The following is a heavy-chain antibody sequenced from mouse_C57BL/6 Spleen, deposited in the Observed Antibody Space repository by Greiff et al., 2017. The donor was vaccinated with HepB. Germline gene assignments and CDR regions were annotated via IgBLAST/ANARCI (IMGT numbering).Heavy chain of an antibody. Sequence: QVHVKQPGTELVKPGASVKLSCKASGYTFTSYWMHWVKQRPGQGLEWIGNINPSNGGTNYNEKFKSKATLTVDKSSSTAYMQLSSLTSEDSAVYYCARGGTAQATLDYWGQGTTLTVSS. CDR1: GYTFTSYW. D-gene: IGHD3-2*02. V-gene: IGHV1-53*01. J-gene: IGHJ2*01. CDR2: INPSNGGT. CDR3: ARGGTAQATLDY.